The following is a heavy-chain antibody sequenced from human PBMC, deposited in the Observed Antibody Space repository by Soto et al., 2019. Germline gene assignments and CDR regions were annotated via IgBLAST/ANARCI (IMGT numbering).Heavy chain of an antibody. D-gene: IGHD5-18*01. CDR3: ASYPPRLIADTAMAYDY. CDR1: GRTFSSYA. J-gene: IGHJ4*02. V-gene: IGHV1-69*13. Sequence: LGTVSCEASGRTFSSYAISGVRQSPGQGLQWRGEIIPIVGTANHAQKSQGRVTIAADESTSTAYMELSSLRSEDTAVYYCASYPPRLIADTAMAYDYWGQGTLVTVSS. CDR2: IIPIVGTA.